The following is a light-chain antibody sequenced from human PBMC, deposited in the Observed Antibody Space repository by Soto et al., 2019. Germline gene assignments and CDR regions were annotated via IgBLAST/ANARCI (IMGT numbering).Light chain of an antibody. CDR3: QQYGSSGT. V-gene: IGKV3-20*01. CDR2: GAS. J-gene: IGKJ1*01. Sequence: EIVLTQSPGTLSLSPGERATLSCRASQSVTSSYLAWYQQKPGQAPWLLIYGASNRATGIPDRFSGSGSGTDFTLTISRLEPEDFAVYYCQQYGSSGTFGQGTKVDIK. CDR1: QSVTSSY.